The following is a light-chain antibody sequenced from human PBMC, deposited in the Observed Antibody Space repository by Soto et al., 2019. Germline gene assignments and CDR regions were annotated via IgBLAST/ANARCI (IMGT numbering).Light chain of an antibody. V-gene: IGKV3-20*01. CDR3: QQYATSPLT. CDR2: GTS. CDR1: QSVSSTY. Sequence: IVLTQSPGTLSLSPGERATLSCRASQSVSSTYLAWYQQKPGQAPRLLIYGTSSRATGIPDRFSGSGSGTDFTLTIIRLEPEDFAVYYCQQYATSPLTFGGGTKVGIK. J-gene: IGKJ4*01.